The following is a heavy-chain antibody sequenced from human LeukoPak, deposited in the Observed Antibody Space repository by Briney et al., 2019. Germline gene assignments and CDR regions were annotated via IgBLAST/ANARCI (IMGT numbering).Heavy chain of an antibody. CDR3: ATGLPAARHYYYYYMDV. D-gene: IGHD2-2*01. CDR2: IYYSGST. CDR1: GGSISSSSYY. Sequence: PSETLSLTCTVSGGSISSSSYYWGWIRQPPGKGLGWIGSIYYSGSTYYNPSLKSRVTISVDTSKNQFSLKLSSVTAADTAVYYCATGLPAARHYYYYYMDVWGKGTTVTVSS. V-gene: IGHV4-39*07. J-gene: IGHJ6*03.